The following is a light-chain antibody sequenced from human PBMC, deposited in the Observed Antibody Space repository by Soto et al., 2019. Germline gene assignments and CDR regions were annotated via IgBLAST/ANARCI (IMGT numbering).Light chain of an antibody. Sequence: DIQMTQSPPTLSASVGDRVTITCRASQSISSWLAWYQQRPGKAPNLLIYDVSSLESGVPSRFSGSGSCTEFTLTISSLQPDDFATYYCQQYTNYPWTFGQGTKVEIK. V-gene: IGKV1-5*01. J-gene: IGKJ1*01. CDR3: QQYTNYPWT. CDR2: DVS. CDR1: QSISSW.